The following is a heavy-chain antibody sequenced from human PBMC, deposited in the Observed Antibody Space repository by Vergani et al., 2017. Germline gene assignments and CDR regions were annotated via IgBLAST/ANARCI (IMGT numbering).Heavy chain of an antibody. CDR3: ARDPAAGYFDL. Sequence: QVQLQESGPGLVKPSETLSLTCTVSGGSISSYYWSGIRQPPGKGLEWIGYIFYSGSTNYNPSLKSRVTISVDTSKNQFSLKLSSVTAADTAVYYCARDPAAGYFDLWGRGTLVTVSS. CDR2: IFYSGST. J-gene: IGHJ2*01. V-gene: IGHV4-59*01. D-gene: IGHD6-13*01. CDR1: GGSISSYY.